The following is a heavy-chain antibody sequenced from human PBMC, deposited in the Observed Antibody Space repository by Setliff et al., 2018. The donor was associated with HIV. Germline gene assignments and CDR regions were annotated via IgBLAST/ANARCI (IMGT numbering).Heavy chain of an antibody. D-gene: IGHD3-16*01. V-gene: IGHV1-18*01. CDR3: ARGGDYMDV. CDR1: GYTLTSKG. J-gene: IGHJ6*03. Sequence: GASVKVSCKASGYTLTSKGISWVRQAPGQGPEWVGWISTYNGNTNYAQKFKGRVTMTTDTSTSRAYMELRSLRSDDTAVYYCARGGDYMDVWGKGTTVTVSS. CDR2: ISTYNGNT.